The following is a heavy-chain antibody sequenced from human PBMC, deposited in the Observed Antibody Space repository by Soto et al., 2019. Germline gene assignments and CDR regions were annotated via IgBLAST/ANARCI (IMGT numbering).Heavy chain of an antibody. CDR2: IIPILGIA. CDR3: ARDPPDCSSTGCP. D-gene: IGHD2-2*01. V-gene: IGHV1-69*08. Sequence: QVQLVQSGAEVKKPGSSVKVSCKASGGTFSSYTISWVRQAPGQGLEWMGRIIPILGIANYAQKFQGRVTITADKSTSTAYMELSSLRSEDTAVYYCARDPPDCSSTGCPWGQGTLVTVSS. J-gene: IGHJ4*02. CDR1: GGTFSSYT.